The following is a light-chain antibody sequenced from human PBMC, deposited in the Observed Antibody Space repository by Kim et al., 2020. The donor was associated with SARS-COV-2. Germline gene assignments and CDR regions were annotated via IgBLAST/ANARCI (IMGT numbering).Light chain of an antibody. CDR1: NLGDKY. J-gene: IGLJ3*02. V-gene: IGLV3-1*01. CDR3: QAWDSSTAV. CDR2: QDT. Sequence: VGPGQTASIICSGDNLGDKYTYWYQQKPGQSPVLVIYQDTKRPSGIPERFSGSNSGNTATLTISGTQALDEGDYYCQAWDSSTAVFGGGTQLTVL.